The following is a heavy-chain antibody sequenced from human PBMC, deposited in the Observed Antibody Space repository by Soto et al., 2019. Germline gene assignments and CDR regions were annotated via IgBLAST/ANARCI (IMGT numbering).Heavy chain of an antibody. CDR1: GYTLSSYG. Sequence: QVLLLQSGAEVKKPGASVKVSCKASGYTLSSYGISWVRQAPGQGLEWMGWISAYNGHTKYTEKLQGRVTMTTDTSTTTIYMELRSLRSDDTAVYYCARHPDYHDSGGYDFFDYWGQGTLVTVSS. D-gene: IGHD3-22*01. V-gene: IGHV1-18*04. CDR3: ARHPDYHDSGGYDFFDY. CDR2: ISAYNGHT. J-gene: IGHJ4*02.